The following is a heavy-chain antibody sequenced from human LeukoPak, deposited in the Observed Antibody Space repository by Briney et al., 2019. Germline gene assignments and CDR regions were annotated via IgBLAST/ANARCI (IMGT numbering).Heavy chain of an antibody. J-gene: IGHJ4*02. Sequence: ASVKVSCKASGGTFSSYAISWVRQAPGQGLEWMGGIIPIFGTANYAQKFQGRVTITTDESTSTAYMELSSLRYEDTAVYYCASSSAASPPYFDYWGQGTLVTVSS. CDR3: ASSSAASPPYFDY. CDR1: GGTFSSYA. D-gene: IGHD2-2*01. V-gene: IGHV1-69*05. CDR2: IIPIFGTA.